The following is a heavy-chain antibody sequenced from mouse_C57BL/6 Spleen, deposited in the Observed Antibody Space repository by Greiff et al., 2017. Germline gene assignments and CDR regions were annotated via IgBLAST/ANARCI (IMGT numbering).Heavy chain of an antibody. J-gene: IGHJ4*01. CDR1: GYTFTSYW. V-gene: IGHV1-69*01. CDR2: IDPSDSYT. CDR3: ARRGGRNYAMDY. Sequence: QVQLKQSGAELVMPGASVKLSCKASGYTFTSYWMHWVKQRPGQGLEWIGEIDPSDSYTNYNQKFKGKSTLTVDKSSSTAYMQLSSLTSEDSAVYYCARRGGRNYAMDYWGQGTSVTVSS.